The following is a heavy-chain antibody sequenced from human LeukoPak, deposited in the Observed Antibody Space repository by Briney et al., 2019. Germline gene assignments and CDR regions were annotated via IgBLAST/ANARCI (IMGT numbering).Heavy chain of an antibody. J-gene: IGHJ4*02. V-gene: IGHV1-3*01. CDR1: GYTFTSYA. CDR3: ARDPYYYDSSGYKHTPLDY. Sequence: ASVKVSCKASGYTFTSYAMHWVRQAPGQRLEWMGWINAGNGNTNYAQKLQGRVTMTTDTSTSTAYMELRSLRSDDTAVYYCARDPYYYDSSGYKHTPLDYWGQGTLVTVSS. D-gene: IGHD3-22*01. CDR2: INAGNGNT.